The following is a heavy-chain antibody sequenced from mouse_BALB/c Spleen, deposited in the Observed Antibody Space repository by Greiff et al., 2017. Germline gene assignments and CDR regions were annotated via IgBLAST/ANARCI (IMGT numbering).Heavy chain of an antibody. J-gene: IGHJ1*01. D-gene: IGHD1-1*01. CDR1: GYTFTSYV. CDR2: INPYNDGT. CDR3: ARRYYGSSYEWYFDV. V-gene: IGHV1-14*01. Sequence: EVKLQQSGPELVKPGASVKMSCKASGYTFTSYVMHWVKQKPGQGLEWIGYINPYNDGTKYNEKFKGKATLTSDKSSSTAYMELSSLTSEDSAVYYCARRYYGSSYEWYFDVWGAGTTVTVSS.